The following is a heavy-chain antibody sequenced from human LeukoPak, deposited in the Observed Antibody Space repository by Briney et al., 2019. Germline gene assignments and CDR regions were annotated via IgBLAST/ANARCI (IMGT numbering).Heavy chain of an antibody. CDR3: ARDDSGIFGVFSSP. J-gene: IGHJ1*01. Sequence: SQTLSLTCTVSGASISSGYYYWSWIRQPAGKGLEWIGRISTSGSTDYSPSLKSRVTISSDTSRNQFSLKLNSVTAADTAVYFCARDDSGIFGVFSSPWGQGTLVTVSS. CDR1: GASISSGYYY. V-gene: IGHV4-61*02. CDR2: ISTSGST. D-gene: IGHD3-3*01.